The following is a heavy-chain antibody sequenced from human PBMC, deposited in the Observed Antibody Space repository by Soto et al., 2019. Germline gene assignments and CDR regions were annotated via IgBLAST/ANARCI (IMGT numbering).Heavy chain of an antibody. CDR1: GFTFSSYW. CDR2: IKQDGSEK. V-gene: IGHV3-7*01. J-gene: IGHJ4*02. Sequence: PGGSLRLSCAASGFTFSSYWTSWVRQAPGKGLEWVANIKQDGSEKYYVDSVKGRFTISRDNAKNSLYLQMDSLRAEDTAVYYCARGVTASGTDAYYFDYWGQGTLVTVSS. D-gene: IGHD2-15*01. CDR3: ARGVTASGTDAYYFDY.